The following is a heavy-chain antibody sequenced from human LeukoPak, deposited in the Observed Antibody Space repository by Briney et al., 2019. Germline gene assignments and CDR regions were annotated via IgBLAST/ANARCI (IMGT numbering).Heavy chain of an antibody. J-gene: IGHJ4*02. CDR3: AKDHRQTTGIDH. CDR1: GFSFGSYG. D-gene: IGHD1-1*01. Sequence: PGGSLRLSCAASGFSFGSYGMHWVRQAPGKGLEWVAFIRYDGSIKYYVDSVKGRFTISRDNPKNTLYLQMNSLRPEDTAIYYCAKDHRQTTGIDHWGQGTLVTVSS. V-gene: IGHV3-30*02. CDR2: IRYDGSIK.